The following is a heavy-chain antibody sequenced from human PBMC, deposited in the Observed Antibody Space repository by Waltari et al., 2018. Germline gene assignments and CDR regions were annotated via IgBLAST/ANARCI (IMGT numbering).Heavy chain of an antibody. V-gene: IGHV4-34*01. CDR2: INHSGST. CDR3: ARGGYFDY. Sequence: QVQLQQWGAGLLKPSETLSLTCAVYGGSFSGYYWSWIRQPPGKGLEWIGEINHSGSTNYNPSLKSRGTISVDTSKNQFSLKLSSVTAADTAVYYCARGGYFDYWGQGTLVTVSS. CDR1: GGSFSGYY. J-gene: IGHJ4*02.